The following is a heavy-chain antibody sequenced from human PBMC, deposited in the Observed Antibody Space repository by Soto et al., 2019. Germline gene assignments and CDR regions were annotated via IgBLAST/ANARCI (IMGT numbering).Heavy chain of an antibody. V-gene: IGHV3-23*01. CDR1: GFTFSSYA. Sequence: EVQLLESGGGLVQPGGSLRLSCAASGFTFSSYAMSWVRQAPGKGLEWVSAISGSGGSTYYADSVKGRFTISRDNSKNTVYLQMNSLRAEDTAVYYFAKESGGIGGSFDYWGRGTLVTVSS. D-gene: IGHD2-15*01. J-gene: IGHJ4*02. CDR2: ISGSGGST. CDR3: AKESGGIGGSFDY.